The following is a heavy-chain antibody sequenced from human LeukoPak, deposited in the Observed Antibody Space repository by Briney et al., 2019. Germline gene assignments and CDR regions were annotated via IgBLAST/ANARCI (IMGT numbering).Heavy chain of an antibody. D-gene: IGHD3-3*01. Sequence: SQALSLTCAISGDSVSSNSAAWNWIRQSPSRGLEWLGRTYYRSKWYNDYAVSVKSRITINPDTSKNQFSLQLNSVTPEDTAVYYCARARYTSEPYYDFWSGHVDAFDIWGQGTMVTVSS. J-gene: IGHJ3*02. CDR3: ARARYTSEPYYDFWSGHVDAFDI. CDR1: GDSVSSNSAA. CDR2: TYYRSKWYN. V-gene: IGHV6-1*01.